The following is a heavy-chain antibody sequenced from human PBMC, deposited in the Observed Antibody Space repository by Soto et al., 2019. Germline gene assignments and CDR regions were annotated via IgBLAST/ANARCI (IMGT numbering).Heavy chain of an antibody. CDR1: GGSISSSGYY. CDR3: ARSLLTSSWYAGS. CDR2: IYHSGTT. Sequence: SETLSLTCIVSGGSISSSGYYWGWIRQPPGKGLEWIGSIYHSGTTYYNPSLKSRVTISLDTSRNQFSLKLTSVTAADTAVYYCARSLLTSSWYAGSWGQGTLVTVSS. V-gene: IGHV4-39*07. J-gene: IGHJ5*02. D-gene: IGHD6-13*01.